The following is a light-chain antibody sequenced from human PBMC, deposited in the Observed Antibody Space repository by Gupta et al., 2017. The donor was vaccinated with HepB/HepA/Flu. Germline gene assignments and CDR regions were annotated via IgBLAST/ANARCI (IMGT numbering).Light chain of an antibody. CDR2: SNN. CDR1: SSNIGSNT. J-gene: IGLJ2*01. Sequence: QSVLTQPPSASGTPGQRVTISCSGSSSNIGSNTVNWYRQLPGTAHTPLIHSNNQRPSGAPDTFSFSASSTSATPAITGTQSQAEADSDYSSSADNLNRTQGVCGGGTKLTVL. CDR3: SSSADNLNRTQGV. V-gene: IGLV1-44*01.